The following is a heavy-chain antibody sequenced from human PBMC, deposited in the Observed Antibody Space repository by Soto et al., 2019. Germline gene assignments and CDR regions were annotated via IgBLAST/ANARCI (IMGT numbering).Heavy chain of an antibody. CDR3: ARDKEIVGATPGDY. V-gene: IGHV3-30-3*01. D-gene: IGHD1-26*01. J-gene: IGHJ4*02. CDR1: GFTFSSYA. CDR2: ISYDGSNK. Sequence: ESGGGVVQPGRSLRLSCAASGFTFSSYAMHWVRQAPGKGLEWVAVISYDGSNKYYADSVKGRFTISRDNSKNTLYLQMNSLRAEDTAVYYCARDKEIVGATPGDYWGQGTLVTVSS.